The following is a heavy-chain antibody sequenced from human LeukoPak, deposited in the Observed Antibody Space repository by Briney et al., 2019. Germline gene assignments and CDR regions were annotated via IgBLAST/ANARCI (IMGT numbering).Heavy chain of an antibody. CDR2: ISSSSSYI. CDR3: AKRDTSGSYYFDY. D-gene: IGHD6-25*01. J-gene: IGHJ4*02. V-gene: IGHV3-21*04. Sequence: GGSLRLSCAASGFTFSSYSMNWVRQAPGKGLEWVSSISSSSSYIYYADSVKGRFTISRDNAKNTLYLQMNSLRAEDTAVYLCAKRDTSGSYYFDYWGQGTLVTVSS. CDR1: GFTFSSYS.